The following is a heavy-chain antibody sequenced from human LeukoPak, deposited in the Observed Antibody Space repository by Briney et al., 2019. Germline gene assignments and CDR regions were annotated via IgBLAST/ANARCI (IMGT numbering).Heavy chain of an antibody. D-gene: IGHD6-13*01. CDR1: GGSISSSSYY. J-gene: IGHJ5*02. CDR3: ARRYTSSWYGGDWFDP. V-gene: IGHV4-39*01. Sequence: ETLSLTCTVSGGSISSSSYYWGWIRQPPGKGLEWIGSIYYSGSIYYNPSLKSRVTISVDTSKNQFSLKLRSVTAADTAVYYCARRYTSSWYGGDWFDPWGQGTLATVSS. CDR2: IYYSGSI.